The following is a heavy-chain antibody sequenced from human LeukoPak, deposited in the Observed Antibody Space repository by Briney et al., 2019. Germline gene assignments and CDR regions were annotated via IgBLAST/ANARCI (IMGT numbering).Heavy chain of an antibody. CDR3: ASDITGTTKYAFDI. CDR1: GGSISRYY. Sequence: SETLSLTCTVSGGSISRYYWSWIRQPPGKGLEWIGYIYYSGSTNYNPSLESRVTISVDTSKNQFSLKLSSVTAADTAIYYCASDITGTTKYAFDIWGQGTMVTVSS. CDR2: IYYSGST. V-gene: IGHV4-59*08. D-gene: IGHD1-14*01. J-gene: IGHJ3*02.